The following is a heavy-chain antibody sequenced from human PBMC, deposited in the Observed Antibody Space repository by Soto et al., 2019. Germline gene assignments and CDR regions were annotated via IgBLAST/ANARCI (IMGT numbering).Heavy chain of an antibody. Sequence: PGGSLRLSCAASGFTFSSYAMSWVRQAPGKGLEWVSAISGSGGSTYYADSVKGRFTISRDNSKNTLYLQMNSLRAEDTAVYYCAKAPLLGVVIAPSSLYFDYWGQGTLVTVSS. J-gene: IGHJ4*02. D-gene: IGHD3-3*01. CDR1: GFTFSSYA. CDR3: AKAPLLGVVIAPSSLYFDY. CDR2: ISGSGGST. V-gene: IGHV3-23*01.